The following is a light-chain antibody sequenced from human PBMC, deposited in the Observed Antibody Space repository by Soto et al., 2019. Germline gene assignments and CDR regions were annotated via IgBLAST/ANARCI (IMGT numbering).Light chain of an antibody. CDR1: QRIDTW. V-gene: IGKV1-5*01. CDR2: DAS. CDR3: QQYNSYSSWT. Sequence: DIRMTQSPSTLSASLGDRVTITCRASQRIDTWLAWYQQKPGTAPKLLIYDASSLESGVPSRFSGSGSGTEFTLTISSLQPDDFATYYCQQYNSYSSWTFGQGTKVAIK. J-gene: IGKJ1*01.